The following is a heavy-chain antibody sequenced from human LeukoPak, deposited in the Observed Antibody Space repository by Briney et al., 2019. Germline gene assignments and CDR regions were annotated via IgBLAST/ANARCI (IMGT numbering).Heavy chain of an antibody. CDR3: ARAAYCGGDCYSGIFDI. CDR2: IYYSGST. Sequence: PSETLSLTCTVSGGSISSYYWSWIRQPPGKGLEGIGYIYYSGSTNYNPSLKSRVTISVDTSKNQFSLKLSSVTAADTAVYYCARAAYCGGDCYSGIFDIWGQGTMVTVSS. D-gene: IGHD2-21*02. V-gene: IGHV4-59*01. J-gene: IGHJ3*02. CDR1: GGSISSYY.